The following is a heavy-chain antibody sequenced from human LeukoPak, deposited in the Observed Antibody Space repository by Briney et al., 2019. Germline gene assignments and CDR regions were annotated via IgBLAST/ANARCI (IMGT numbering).Heavy chain of an antibody. D-gene: IGHD1-14*01. CDR3: ARDLRYNNKWDYYGMDV. V-gene: IGHV4-4*02. CDR2: IFHTGSA. J-gene: IGHJ6*02. Sequence: SGTLSLTCAVSGGSISSTDRWSWVRQPPGKGLEWIGEIFHTGSAIYNPSLKSRVTKSVDKSKNQFSLKLRSVTAADTAVYFCARDLRYNNKWDYYGMDVWGQGTRVTVSS. CDR1: GGSISSTDR.